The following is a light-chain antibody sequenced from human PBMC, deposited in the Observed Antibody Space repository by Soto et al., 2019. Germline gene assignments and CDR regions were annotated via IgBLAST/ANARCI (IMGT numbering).Light chain of an antibody. CDR3: AAWDDSLSGPRLV. CDR2: RNN. Sequence: QSVLTQPPSASGTPGQRVTISCSGSNSNIGSNHVYWYQQLPGAAPKLLIYRNNLRPSGVPDRFSGSQSGTSASLAISGLRSEDEAEYFCAAWDDSLSGPRLVFGGGTKLTVL. J-gene: IGLJ2*01. CDR1: NSNIGSNH. V-gene: IGLV1-47*01.